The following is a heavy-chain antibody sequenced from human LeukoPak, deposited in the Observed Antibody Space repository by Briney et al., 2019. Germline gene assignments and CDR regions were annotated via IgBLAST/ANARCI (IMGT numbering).Heavy chain of an antibody. D-gene: IGHD1-1*01. J-gene: IGHJ3*02. CDR3: ARPSGMGPAFDI. CDR2: IYISGHT. V-gene: IGHV4-61*02. Sequence: SETLSLTCTVSGGSISSDSYYWSWIRQPVGKGLEWIGRIYISGHTNYNPSLKSRVTISVDTSENQFSLKLSSVTAADTAVYYCARPSGMGPAFDIWGQGTMVTVSP. CDR1: GGSISSDSYY.